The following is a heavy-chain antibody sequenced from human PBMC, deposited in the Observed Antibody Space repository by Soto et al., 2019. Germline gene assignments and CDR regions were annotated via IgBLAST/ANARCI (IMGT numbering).Heavy chain of an antibody. V-gene: IGHV4-39*01. Sequence: SETLSLTCTVSGGSISSSSYYWGWIHQPPGKGLEWIGSIYYSGSTYYNPSLKSRVTISVDTSKNQFSLKLSSVTAADTAVYYCARQGVIVVVPAASEFDYWGQGTLVTVSS. CDR2: IYYSGST. D-gene: IGHD2-2*01. CDR3: ARQGVIVVVPAASEFDY. CDR1: GGSISSSSYY. J-gene: IGHJ4*02.